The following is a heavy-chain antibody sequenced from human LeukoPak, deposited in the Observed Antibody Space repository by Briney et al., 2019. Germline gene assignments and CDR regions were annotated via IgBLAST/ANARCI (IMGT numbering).Heavy chain of an antibody. D-gene: IGHD7-27*01. Sequence: GGSLRLSCAASGFTFSSYGMHWVRQAPGKGLEWVAVIWYDGSNKYYADSVKGRFTISRDNSKNTLYLQMNSLRAEDTAVYYCARDKSLGRDFDYWGQGTLVTVSS. CDR3: ARDKSLGRDFDY. V-gene: IGHV3-33*01. CDR1: GFTFSSYG. CDR2: IWYDGSNK. J-gene: IGHJ4*02.